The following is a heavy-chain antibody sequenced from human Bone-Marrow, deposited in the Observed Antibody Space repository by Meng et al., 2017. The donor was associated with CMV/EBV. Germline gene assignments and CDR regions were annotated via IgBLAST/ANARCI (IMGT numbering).Heavy chain of an antibody. J-gene: IGHJ6*02. Sequence: GESLKISCAASGFTFSSYWMSWVRQAPGKGLEWVANIKQDGSEKYYVDSVKGRFTISRDNAKNSLYLQMNSLRAEDTAVYYCAREKVRHYDFWSGRYYYYGMDVWGQGNTVNV. D-gene: IGHD3-3*01. CDR2: IKQDGSEK. V-gene: IGHV3-7*01. CDR3: AREKVRHYDFWSGRYYYYGMDV. CDR1: GFTFSSYW.